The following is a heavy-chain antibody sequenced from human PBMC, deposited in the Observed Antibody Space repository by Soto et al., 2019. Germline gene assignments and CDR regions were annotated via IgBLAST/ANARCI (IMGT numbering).Heavy chain of an antibody. CDR2: LVPIFLTA. CDR1: GDNFNNYA. Sequence: QVQLVQSGTEVKKPGSSVKDSCQASGDNFNNYAINWVRQAPGQGLEWMGGLVPIFLTANYAQKFQVRVTITADISTSTAYMELSSLISEDTAVYYCTRGLGYCASWGQGTLVTVSS. CDR3: TRGLGYCAS. V-gene: IGHV1-69*06. J-gene: IGHJ4*02.